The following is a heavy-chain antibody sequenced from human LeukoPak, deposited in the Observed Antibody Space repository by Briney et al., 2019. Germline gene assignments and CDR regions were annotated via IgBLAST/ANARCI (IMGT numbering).Heavy chain of an antibody. CDR2: IYHSGST. CDR3: ARDLEQLDYYYYYYMDV. D-gene: IGHD6-6*01. CDR1: GYSISSGYY. V-gene: IGHV4-38-2*02. J-gene: IGHJ6*03. Sequence: SETLSLTCAVSGYSISSGYYWGWIRQPPGKGLEWIGSIYHSGSTYYNLSLKSRVTISVDTSKNQFSLKLSSVTAADTAVYYCARDLEQLDYYYYYYMDVWGKGTTVTVSS.